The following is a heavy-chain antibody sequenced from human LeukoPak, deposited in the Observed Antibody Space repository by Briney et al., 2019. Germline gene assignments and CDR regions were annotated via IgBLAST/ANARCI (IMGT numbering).Heavy chain of an antibody. V-gene: IGHV1-3*01. CDR1: GYTFTSYA. CDR2: INAGNGNT. Sequence: GASVKVSCKASGYTFTSYAMHWVRQAPGQRLEWMGWINAGNGNTKYSQKFQGRVTITRDTSASTAYMELSSLRSEDTAVYYCASAANSGSPEWYFDYWGQGTLVTVSS. J-gene: IGHJ4*02. D-gene: IGHD1-26*01. CDR3: ASAANSGSPEWYFDY.